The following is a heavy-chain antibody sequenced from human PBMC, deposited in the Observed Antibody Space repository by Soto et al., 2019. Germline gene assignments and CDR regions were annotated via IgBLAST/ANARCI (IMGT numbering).Heavy chain of an antibody. CDR3: ARGVFSGYSYAYFDY. CDR1: GVTFSDYY. D-gene: IGHD5-18*01. J-gene: IGHJ4*02. V-gene: IGHV3-11*01. Sequence: GGSLRLSCAAAGVTFSDYYMSWIRQAPGKGLEWVSYISSSGSTIYYADSVKGRFTISRDNAKNSLYLQMNSLRAEDTAVYYCARGVFSGYSYAYFDYWGQGTLVTVSS. CDR2: ISSSGSTI.